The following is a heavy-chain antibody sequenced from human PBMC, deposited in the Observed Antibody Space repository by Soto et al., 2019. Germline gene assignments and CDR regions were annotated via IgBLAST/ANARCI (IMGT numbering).Heavy chain of an antibody. Sequence: GGSLRLSCAASGFAFSGDWMHWVRQPPGKGLMWVSHINPAGRITNYADSVKGRFTISRDNSKNTLYLQMNSLRAEDTAVYYCAKLGGSGSYSSLFFDPWGQGTLVTVSS. CDR3: AKLGGSGSYSSLFFDP. J-gene: IGHJ5*02. CDR2: INPAGRIT. D-gene: IGHD1-26*01. V-gene: IGHV3-74*01. CDR1: GFAFSGDW.